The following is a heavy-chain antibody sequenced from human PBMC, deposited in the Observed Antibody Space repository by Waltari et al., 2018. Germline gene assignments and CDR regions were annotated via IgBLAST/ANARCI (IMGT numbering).Heavy chain of an antibody. V-gene: IGHV4-59*01. CDR1: GGSISSYY. CDR3: ARDRRINCSGGSCYAFDI. J-gene: IGHJ3*02. D-gene: IGHD2-15*01. CDR2: IYYSGST. Sequence: QVQLQESGPGLVKPSETLSLTCTVSGGSISSYYWSWIRQPPGKGLEWIGYIYYSGSTNYNPSLKSRVTISVDTSKNQSSLKLSSVTTADTAVYYCARDRRINCSGGSCYAFDIWGQGTMVTVSS.